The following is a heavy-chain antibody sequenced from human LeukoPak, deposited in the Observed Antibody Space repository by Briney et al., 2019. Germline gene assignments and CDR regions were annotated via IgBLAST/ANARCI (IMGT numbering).Heavy chain of an antibody. J-gene: IGHJ6*03. CDR1: GGAIISYY. D-gene: IGHD3-22*01. CDR2: IYPTGNT. V-gene: IGHV4-4*07. Sequence: SETLSLTCSVSGGAIISYYWSWIRQPAGKGPEWIGRIYPTGNTDYNPPPKARVTMSTDMFKKQFSLRLRSVTAADTAVYYCARLKFYESTGYSPGYYMDVWGKGAAVTVSS. CDR3: ARLKFYESTGYSPGYYMDV.